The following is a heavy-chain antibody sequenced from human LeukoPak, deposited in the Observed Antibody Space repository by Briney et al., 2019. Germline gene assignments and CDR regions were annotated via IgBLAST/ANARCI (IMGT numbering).Heavy chain of an antibody. CDR3: VRDLT. CDR1: GFTFSGSA. Sequence: GGSLRLSCSASGFTFSGSAMHWVRQAPGKGPEFVSGISANGDNTYYGDSVKVRFTTSRDNSKNTVHLQMSSLSPEDTAVYYCVRDLTWGQGTLVIVSS. J-gene: IGHJ5*02. V-gene: IGHV3-64D*06. CDR2: ISANGDNT.